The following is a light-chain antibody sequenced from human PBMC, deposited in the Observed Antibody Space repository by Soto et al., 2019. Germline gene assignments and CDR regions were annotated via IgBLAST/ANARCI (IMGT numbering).Light chain of an antibody. Sequence: QSALTQPASVSGSPGQSITISCTGTSSDVGGYKYVYWYQQHPGKAPKLMIYEVSNRPSGVSNRFSGSKSGNTASLTLSGRQTEDEADYYCSSYTSSGTWVFGGGTKLTVL. CDR1: SSDVGGYKY. V-gene: IGLV2-14*01. J-gene: IGLJ3*02. CDR3: SSYTSSGTWV. CDR2: EVS.